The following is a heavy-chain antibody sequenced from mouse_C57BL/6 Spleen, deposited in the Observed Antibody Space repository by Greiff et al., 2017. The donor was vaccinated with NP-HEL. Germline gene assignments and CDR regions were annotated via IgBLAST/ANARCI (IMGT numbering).Heavy chain of an antibody. D-gene: IGHD4-1*01. J-gene: IGHJ4*01. CDR3: ARWDLLDY. CDR2: IHPTSGST. Sequence: QVQLQQPGAELVKPGASVTLSCKASGYTFTSYWMHWVKQRPGQGLEWIGMIHPTSGSTNYNEKFKSKATLTVDKSSSTAYMQRGVLTSEDSAFYYCARWDLLDYWGKGTSVTVSS. CDR1: GYTFTSYW. V-gene: IGHV1-64*01.